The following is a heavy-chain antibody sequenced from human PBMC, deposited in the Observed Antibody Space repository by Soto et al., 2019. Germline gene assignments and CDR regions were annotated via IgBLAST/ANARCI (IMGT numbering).Heavy chain of an antibody. J-gene: IGHJ4*02. D-gene: IGHD3-16*01. CDR2: INPSGGST. V-gene: IGHV1-46*01. CDR3: ARDSGGTPFDY. Sequence: QVQLVQSGAEVKKPGASVKVSCKASGYTFTSYYMHWVRQAPGQGLEWMGIINPSGGSTSYAQKFQGRGTMTRDTSTSTVYMELSSLRSEDTAVYYCARDSGGTPFDYWGQGTLVTVSS. CDR1: GYTFTSYY.